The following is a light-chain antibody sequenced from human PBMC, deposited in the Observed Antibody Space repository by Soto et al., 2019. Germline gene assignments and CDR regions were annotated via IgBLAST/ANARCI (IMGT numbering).Light chain of an antibody. V-gene: IGLV1-44*01. CDR2: SNN. Sequence: QPPCRSGAPGPRAPIPCSGSSSTIGSNTVNWYQQLPGTAPKLLIYSNNQRPSGVPDRFSGSKPGTSASLAISGLQSEDEADYYCAAWDDSLNGLVFGPGTKVTVL. CDR3: AAWDDSLNGLV. CDR1: SSTIGSNT. J-gene: IGLJ1*01.